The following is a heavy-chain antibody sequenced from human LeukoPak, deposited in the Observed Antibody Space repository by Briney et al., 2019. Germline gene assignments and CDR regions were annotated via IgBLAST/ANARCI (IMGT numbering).Heavy chain of an antibody. CDR1: GFTVSSNY. J-gene: IGHJ6*02. D-gene: IGHD6-19*01. V-gene: IGHV3-53*01. Sequence: GGSLRLSCAASGFTVSSNYMSWVRQAPGKGLEWVSVIYSGGSTYYADSVKGRFTISRDNSKNTLYLQMNSLRAEDTAVYYCAKDSSGWAYYYYYGMDVWGQGTTVTVSS. CDR3: AKDSSGWAYYYYYGMDV. CDR2: IYSGGST.